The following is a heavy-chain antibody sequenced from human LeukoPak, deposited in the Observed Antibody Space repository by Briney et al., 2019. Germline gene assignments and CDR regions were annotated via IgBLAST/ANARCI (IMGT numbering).Heavy chain of an antibody. CDR2: ASHSGIN. D-gene: IGHD6-13*01. J-gene: IGHJ5*02. CDR1: GDSIRTTSF. Sequence: SETLSLACLVCGDSIRTTSFWGWIRQPPGMGLVWIASASHSGINYYDPSLRSRVIVSAGTSKNQFSLRLTSVTAADTAVYYCARRGGHSWDVGNWFDPWGQGILVTVSS. V-gene: IGHV4-39*01. CDR3: ARRGGHSWDVGNWFDP.